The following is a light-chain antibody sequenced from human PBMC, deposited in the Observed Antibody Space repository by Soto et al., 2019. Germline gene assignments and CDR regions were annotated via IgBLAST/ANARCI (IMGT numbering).Light chain of an antibody. CDR3: QQSYTTPLT. Sequence: EIVLTQSPATLSLSPGERATLSCRASQSVSSYLAWYQQKPGQAPRLLIYDASNRATGIPARFSGSGSGTDFTLTISSLEPEDFAAYYCQQSYTTPLTVGGGTKLDIK. V-gene: IGKV3-11*01. CDR1: QSVSSY. CDR2: DAS. J-gene: IGKJ4*01.